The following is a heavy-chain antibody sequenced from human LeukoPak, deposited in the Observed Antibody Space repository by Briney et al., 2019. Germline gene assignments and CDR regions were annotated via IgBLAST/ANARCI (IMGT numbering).Heavy chain of an antibody. D-gene: IGHD5-18*01. J-gene: IGHJ4*02. CDR1: GFTFSNYG. V-gene: IGHV3-30*03. CDR2: ISYEGGTT. Sequence: GRSLRLSCAGAGFTFSNYGMHWVRQAPGKGLEWVAVISYEGGTTYYADSVKGRFTISRDNAKNSLYLQMNSLRAEDTAVYYCARDTDGYSFGLNYFDYWGQGTLVTVSS. CDR3: ARDTDGYSFGLNYFDY.